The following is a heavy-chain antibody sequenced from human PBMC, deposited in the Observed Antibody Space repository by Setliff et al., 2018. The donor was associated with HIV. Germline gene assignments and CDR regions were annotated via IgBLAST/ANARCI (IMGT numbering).Heavy chain of an antibody. CDR3: ARAFGYYDFWSGYSGDEFDI. Sequence: QPGGSLRLSCAASGFSFNNYVMHWVRHAPGKGLEWVAVISYDGSDIYYADSVKGRFTISRENSKNTLYLQMNSLRPEDTAVYYCARAFGYYDFWSGYSGDEFDIWGQGTTVTVSS. J-gene: IGHJ3*02. D-gene: IGHD3-3*01. CDR1: GFSFNNYV. CDR2: ISYDGSDI. V-gene: IGHV3-30*04.